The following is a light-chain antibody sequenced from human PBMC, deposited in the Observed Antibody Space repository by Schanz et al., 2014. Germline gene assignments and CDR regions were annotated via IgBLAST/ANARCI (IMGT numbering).Light chain of an antibody. Sequence: EIVLTQSPATLSLSPGERATLSCRASQSVSSYLAWYQQKPGQAPRLLIYGASSRATGIPDRFSGSGSGTDFTLTISRLEPEDFAVYYCQQYGSSPTFGPGTKVDIK. V-gene: IGKV3-20*01. CDR3: QQYGSSPT. J-gene: IGKJ3*01. CDR1: QSVSSY. CDR2: GAS.